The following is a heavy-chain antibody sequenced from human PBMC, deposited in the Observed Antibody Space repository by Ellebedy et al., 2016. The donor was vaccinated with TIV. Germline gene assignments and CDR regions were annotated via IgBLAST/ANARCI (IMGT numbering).Heavy chain of an antibody. CDR3: ARTAVQTALLDF. V-gene: IGHV4-59*12. CDR1: GGSISSYY. D-gene: IGHD3-10*01. J-gene: IGHJ4*02. Sequence: MPSETLSLTCTVSGGSISSYYWSWVRQSPGRGLEWIGYVYYTGTAKYNPSLKSRVTISVDKSKNQFSLKMTSVSAADTAVYYCARTAVQTALLDFWGQGTLVTVSS. CDR2: VYYTGTA.